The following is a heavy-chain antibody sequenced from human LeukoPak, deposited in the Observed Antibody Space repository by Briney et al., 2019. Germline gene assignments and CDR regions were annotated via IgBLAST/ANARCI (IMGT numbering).Heavy chain of an antibody. CDR1: GDSISSYY. D-gene: IGHD6-13*01. V-gene: IGHV4-4*07. CDR2: IYSSGST. Sequence: PSETLSLTCSVSGDSISSYYWSWIRQPAGKGLEWIGRIYSSGSTNYNPSLKSRVTMSVDTSKNQFSLKLSSVTAADTAVYYCARDQGSSSCVYGAFDIWGQGTMVTVSS. CDR3: ARDQGSSSCVYGAFDI. J-gene: IGHJ3*02.